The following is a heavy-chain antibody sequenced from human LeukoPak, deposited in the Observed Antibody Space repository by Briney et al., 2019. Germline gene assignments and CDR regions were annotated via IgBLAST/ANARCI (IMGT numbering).Heavy chain of an antibody. V-gene: IGHV3-30*02. CDR1: GFTYSSYG. CDR2: IRYDGSNK. CDR3: ARVAYYGSETHGFDY. J-gene: IGHJ4*02. Sequence: GGSLRLSCAASGFTYSSYGMHWVRQAPGKGLEWVAFIRYDGSNKYYADSVKGRFTISRDNSKNTLYLQMNSLRAEDTAAYYCARVAYYGSETHGFDYWGQGTLVTVSS. D-gene: IGHD3-10*01.